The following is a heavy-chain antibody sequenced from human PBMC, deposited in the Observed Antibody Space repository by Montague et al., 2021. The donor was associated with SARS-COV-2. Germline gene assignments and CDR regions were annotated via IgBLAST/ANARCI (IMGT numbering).Heavy chain of an antibody. CDR1: GVSVNNYY. Sequence: SETLSLTCSVSGVSVNNYYWAWIRQTPEKGLEWIGYIYYTGSTNYNPSLRNRITISIDTSANQFSLKLRSVTPADTAVHYCVRDFYDTSDYFQGTFDVWGHGTVVSVSS. J-gene: IGHJ3*01. CDR2: IYYTGST. D-gene: IGHD3-22*01. CDR3: VRDFYDTSDYFQGTFDV. V-gene: IGHV4-59*02.